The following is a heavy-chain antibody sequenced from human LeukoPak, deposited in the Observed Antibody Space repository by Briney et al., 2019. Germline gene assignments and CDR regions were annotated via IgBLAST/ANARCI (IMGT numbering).Heavy chain of an antibody. J-gene: IGHJ4*02. Sequence: SETLSLTCAVYGGSFSGYYWSWIRQPPGKGLEWIGEINHSGNTNYNPSLKSRVTISVDTSKNQFSLKLSSVTAADTAVYYCAATPGIAAAGSFDYWGQGTLVTVSS. CDR3: AATPGIAAAGSFDY. CDR1: GGSFSGYY. V-gene: IGHV4-34*01. D-gene: IGHD6-13*01. CDR2: INHSGNT.